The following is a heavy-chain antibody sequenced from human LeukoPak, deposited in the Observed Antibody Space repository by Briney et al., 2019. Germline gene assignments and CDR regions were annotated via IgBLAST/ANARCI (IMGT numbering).Heavy chain of an antibody. J-gene: IGHJ4*02. V-gene: IGHV1-2*02. CDR1: GYTFTGYY. D-gene: IGHD3-10*01. CDR3: ARDMRPHYYYGSGSYFDY. Sequence: ASVNVSCKASGYTFTGYYMHWVRQAPGQGLEWKGLINPNSGGTNYAQKFQSRVTMTRDTSISTAYMELSRLRSDDTAVYYCARDMRPHYYYGSGSYFDYWGQGTLVTVSS. CDR2: INPNSGGT.